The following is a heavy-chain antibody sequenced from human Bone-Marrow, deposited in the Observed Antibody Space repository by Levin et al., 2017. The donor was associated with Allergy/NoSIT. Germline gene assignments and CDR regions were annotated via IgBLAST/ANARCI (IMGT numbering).Heavy chain of an antibody. V-gene: IGHV4-4*07. CDR1: DGSIGSYY. D-gene: IGHD3-9*01. CDR3: ARGQGSTGYNYFDY. Sequence: SETLSLTCTVSDGSIGSYYWSWIRQSAGKGLEWIGRSHISGGTNYNPSLKSRVTLSLDTSQNQFSLKVSSVTAADTAVYYCARGQGSTGYNYFDYWGQGFPVTVSS. CDR2: SHISGGT. J-gene: IGHJ4*02.